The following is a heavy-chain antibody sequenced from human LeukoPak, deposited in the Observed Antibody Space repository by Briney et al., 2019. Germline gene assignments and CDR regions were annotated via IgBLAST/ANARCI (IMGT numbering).Heavy chain of an antibody. CDR2: ISSSGSTI. J-gene: IGHJ3*02. CDR3: AKRARGIDAFDI. Sequence: GGSLRLSCAASGFTFSSYEMNWVRQAPGKGLEWVSYISSSGSTIYYADSVKGRFTIPRDNSKNTLYLQMNSLRAEDTAVYYCAKRARGIDAFDIWGQGTMVTVSS. CDR1: GFTFSSYE. D-gene: IGHD1-26*01. V-gene: IGHV3-48*03.